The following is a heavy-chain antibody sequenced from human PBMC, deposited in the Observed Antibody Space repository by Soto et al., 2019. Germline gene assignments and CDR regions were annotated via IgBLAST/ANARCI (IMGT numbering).Heavy chain of an antibody. V-gene: IGHV3-23*01. CDR1: GFTFSSYA. J-gene: IGHJ4*02. D-gene: IGHD4-17*01. CDR2: ISGSGGST. CDR3: AKNLLGYTVTSSTVFDY. Sequence: GGSLRLSCAASGFTFSSYAMSWVRQAPGKGLEWVSAISGSGGSTYYADSVKGRFTISRDNSKNTLYLQMNSLRAEDTAVYYCAKNLLGYTVTSSTVFDYWGQGTLVTVSS.